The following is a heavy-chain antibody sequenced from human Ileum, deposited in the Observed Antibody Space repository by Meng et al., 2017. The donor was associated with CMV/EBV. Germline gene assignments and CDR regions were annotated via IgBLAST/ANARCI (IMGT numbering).Heavy chain of an antibody. CDR3: VREGSGLKYFDY. CDR1: GDTFTSHY. J-gene: IGHJ4*02. D-gene: IGHD5-12*01. V-gene: IGHV1-46*01. CDR2: INPYDSST. Sequence: SCKASGDTFTSHYIHWVRQAPGQGLEWMGFINPYDSSTDYGRRFRGRVTVTRDTSTSTVYMEVSSLRSEDTAIFYCVREGSGLKYFDYWGQGTLVTVSS.